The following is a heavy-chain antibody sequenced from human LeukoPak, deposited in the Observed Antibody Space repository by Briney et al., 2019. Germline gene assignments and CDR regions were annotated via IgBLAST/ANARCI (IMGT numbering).Heavy chain of an antibody. Sequence: SETLSLTCTVSGGSISSYYWSWIRQPPGKGLEWIGYIYYSGGTNYKSSLKSRVTISVDTSTNQFSLKLSSVTAADTAVYYCARTTEGGFSNGYLVYYYMDVWGKGTTVTISS. J-gene: IGHJ6*03. D-gene: IGHD5-18*01. CDR3: ARTTEGGFSNGYLVYYYMDV. CDR2: IYYSGGT. V-gene: IGHV4-59*01. CDR1: GGSISSYY.